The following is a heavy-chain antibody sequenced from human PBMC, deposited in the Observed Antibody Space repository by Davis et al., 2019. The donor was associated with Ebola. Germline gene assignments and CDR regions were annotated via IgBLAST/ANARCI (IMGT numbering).Heavy chain of an antibody. CDR1: GFTFSSYA. V-gene: IGHV3-48*02. CDR3: ARANWFDP. J-gene: IGHJ5*02. CDR2: ISSSSSTI. Sequence: GESLKIPCAASGFTFSSYAMSWVRQAPGKGLEWVSYISSSSSTIYYADSVKGRFTISRDNAKNSLYLQMNSLRDEDTAVYYCARANWFDPWGQGTLVTVSS.